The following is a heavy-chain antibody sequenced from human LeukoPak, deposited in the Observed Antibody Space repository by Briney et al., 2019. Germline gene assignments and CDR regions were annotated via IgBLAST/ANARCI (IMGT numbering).Heavy chain of an antibody. CDR2: IYSGGST. V-gene: IGHV3-53*01. CDR3: AALKQWLVQVIGYFDY. J-gene: IGHJ4*02. D-gene: IGHD6-19*01. Sequence: PGGSLTLSCAASGFTVSSNYMSWVRQALGKGLEWVSVIYSGGSTYYADSVKGRFTISRDNSKNTLYLQMNSLRAEDTAVYYCAALKQWLVQVIGYFDYWGQGTLVTVSS. CDR1: GFTVSSNY.